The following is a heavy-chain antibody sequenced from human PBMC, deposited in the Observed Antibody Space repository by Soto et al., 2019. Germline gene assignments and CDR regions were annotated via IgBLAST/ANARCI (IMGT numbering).Heavy chain of an antibody. CDR3: ARVRGTAGKRYFDY. CDR2: TYYSGST. J-gene: IGHJ4*02. V-gene: IGHV4-59*12. CDR1: GGSMIVYY. Sequence: PSETLSLTCTVSGGSMIVYYWNWMRQPPGKGLQWIGYTYYSGSTTYNPSLKSRVTISVDSSKNQFSLKLDSVTPADTAVYYCARVRGTAGKRYFDYWGPGTLVTVSS. D-gene: IGHD6-13*01.